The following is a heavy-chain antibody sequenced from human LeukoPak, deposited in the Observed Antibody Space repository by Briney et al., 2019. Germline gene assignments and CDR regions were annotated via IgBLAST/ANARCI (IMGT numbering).Heavy chain of an antibody. D-gene: IGHD3-22*01. CDR1: GYTFTGYY. CDR3: ARASGYDSSGYYPPSDY. J-gene: IGHJ4*02. CDR2: INPNSGGT. V-gene: IGHV1-2*02. Sequence: ASVKVSCKASGYTFTGYYMHWVRQAPGQGLEWMGWINPNSGGTNYAQKFQGRVTMTRDTSISTAYMELSGLRSDDTAVYYCARASGYDSSGYYPPSDYWGQGTLVTVSS.